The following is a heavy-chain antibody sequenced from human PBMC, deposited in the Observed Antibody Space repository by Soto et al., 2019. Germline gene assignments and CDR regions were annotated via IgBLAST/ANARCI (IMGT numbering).Heavy chain of an antibody. Sequence: SETLSLTCTVSGGSISSGDYYWSWIRQPPGKGLEWIGYIYYSGSTYYNPSLKSRVTISVDTSKNQFSLKLSSVTAADTAVYYCARLVERATTERFDPWGQGTLVTVSS. CDR3: ARLVERATTERFDP. CDR2: IYYSGST. D-gene: IGHD1-1*01. J-gene: IGHJ5*02. V-gene: IGHV4-30-4*01. CDR1: GGSISSGDYY.